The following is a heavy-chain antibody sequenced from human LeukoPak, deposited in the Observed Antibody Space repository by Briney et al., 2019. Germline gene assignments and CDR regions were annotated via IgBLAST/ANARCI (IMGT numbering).Heavy chain of an antibody. J-gene: IGHJ4*02. D-gene: IGHD3-3*01. CDR3: ARDAYYDFWSGHPRYFDY. CDR2: IKQDGSEE. CDR1: GVNFSSYW. Sequence: GGSLRLSCAVSGVNFSSYWMSWVRQAPGKGLEWVANIKQDGSEEYYVDSVKGRFTISTDNAKNSLYLQMNSLRAEDTAVYYCARDAYYDFWSGHPRYFDYWGQGTLVTVS. V-gene: IGHV3-7*01.